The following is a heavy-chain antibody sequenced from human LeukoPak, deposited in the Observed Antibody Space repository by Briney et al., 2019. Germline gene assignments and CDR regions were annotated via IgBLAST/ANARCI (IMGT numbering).Heavy chain of an antibody. CDR3: ASYSTRNY. J-gene: IGHJ4*02. Sequence: GGSLRLSCAASGFMFGNRAMSWVRQAPGKGLEWVSAISLSGDNAYYADSVKGRFTISRDNSKNTLSLQMNSLRAEDTAVYYCASYSTRNYWGQGTLVTVSS. V-gene: IGHV3-23*01. CDR1: GFMFGNRA. D-gene: IGHD2-2*01. CDR2: ISLSGDNA.